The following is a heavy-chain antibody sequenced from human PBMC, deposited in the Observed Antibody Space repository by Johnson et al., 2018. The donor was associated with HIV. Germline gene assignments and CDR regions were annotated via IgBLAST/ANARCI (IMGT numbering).Heavy chain of an antibody. D-gene: IGHD3-3*01. CDR2: ISSSGSTI. J-gene: IGHJ3*02. V-gene: IGHV3-11*04. Sequence: QVQLVESGGGLVQSGGSLRLSCAASGFTFSRYWMSWIRQAPGKGLEWISYISSSGSTIYYADSVKGRFTSSRDNSKNSLYLQMSSLRVEDTAVYYCARDWAYYDFWSGYPENYDAFDIWGPGTLVTVSS. CDR1: GFTFSRYW. CDR3: ARDWAYYDFWSGYPENYDAFDI.